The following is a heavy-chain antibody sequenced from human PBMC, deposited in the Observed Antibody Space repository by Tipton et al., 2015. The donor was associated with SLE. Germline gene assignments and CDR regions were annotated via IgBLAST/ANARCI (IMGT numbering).Heavy chain of an antibody. CDR3: ARGIEYGSGSYYPNLGY. D-gene: IGHD3-10*01. V-gene: IGHV3-48*04. CDR1: GFTFSSYS. Sequence: SLRLSCAASGFTFSSYSMNWVRQAPGKELEWVSSISSSGSTIYYADSVKGRFTISRDNAKNSLYLQMNSLRAEDTAVYYCARGIEYGSGSYYPNLGYWGQGTLVTVSS. CDR2: ISSSGSTI. J-gene: IGHJ4*02.